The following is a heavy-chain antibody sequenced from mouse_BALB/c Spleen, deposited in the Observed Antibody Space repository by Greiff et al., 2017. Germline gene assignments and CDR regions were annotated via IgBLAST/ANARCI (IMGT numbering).Heavy chain of an antibody. Sequence: EVMLVESGAELVRPGALVKLSCKASGFNIKDYYMHWVKQRPEQGLEWIGWIDPENGNTIYDPKFQGKASITADTSSNTAYLQLSSLTSEDTAVYYCAPYRYGFAYWGQGTLVTVSA. CDR1: GFNIKDYY. CDR2: IDPENGNT. V-gene: IGHV14-1*02. CDR3: APYRYGFAY. J-gene: IGHJ3*01. D-gene: IGHD2-14*01.